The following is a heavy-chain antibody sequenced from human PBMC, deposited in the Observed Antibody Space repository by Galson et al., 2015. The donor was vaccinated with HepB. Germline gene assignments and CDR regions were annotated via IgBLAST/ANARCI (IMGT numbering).Heavy chain of an antibody. V-gene: IGHV3-23*01. CDR1: GFTFSTYA. CDR3: AKPKEVASGRYGLDV. J-gene: IGHJ6*02. D-gene: IGHD3-10*01. Sequence: SLRLSCAASGFTFSTYAMNWVRQAPGKGLEWVSLISSSGGSTYYADSVKGRFTISRDNPKNTLFLQMNSLRAEDTAVYYCAKPKEVASGRYGLDVWGQGTTVTVSS. CDR2: ISSSGGST.